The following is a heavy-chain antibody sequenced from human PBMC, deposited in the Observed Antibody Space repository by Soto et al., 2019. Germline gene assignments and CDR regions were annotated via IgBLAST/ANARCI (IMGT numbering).Heavy chain of an antibody. J-gene: IGHJ4*02. D-gene: IGHD5-12*01. CDR1: GFTFSSYG. Sequence: QVQLVESGGGVVQPGRSLRLSCAASGFTFSSYGMHWVRQAPGKGLEWVAVISYDGRDEDYADSVKGRFTISRDNSRSTLYLQMNSLRPEDTAVYYCAKGRGYSGYFNGVTDSWGQGILVTVSS. CDR3: AKGRGYSGYFNGVTDS. V-gene: IGHV3-30*18. CDR2: ISYDGRDE.